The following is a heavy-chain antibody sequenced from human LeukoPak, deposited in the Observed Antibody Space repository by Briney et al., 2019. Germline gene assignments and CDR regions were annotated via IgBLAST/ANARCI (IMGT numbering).Heavy chain of an antibody. D-gene: IGHD3-16*01. Sequence: GRSLRLSCAASGFTFSSYTIHWVRQPPGKGLEWVAVISFDGSNKYYADSVKGRFTISRDNSKNMLYLQMNSLRAEDTAVYYCEREELGSSLGFDPWGQGTLVTVSS. CDR2: ISFDGSNK. J-gene: IGHJ5*02. CDR3: EREELGSSLGFDP. CDR1: GFTFSSYT. V-gene: IGHV3-30-3*01.